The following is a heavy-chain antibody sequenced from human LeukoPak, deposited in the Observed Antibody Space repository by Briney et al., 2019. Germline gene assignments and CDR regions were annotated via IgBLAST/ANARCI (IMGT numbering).Heavy chain of an antibody. Sequence: GGSLRLSCAASGFTFSSYAMSWVRQAPGKGLEWVSAISGSGGSTYYADSVKGRFTISRDNSENTLYLQMNSLRAEDTAVYYCAKQVRGIAAAGLEDYWGQGTLVTVSS. CDR1: GFTFSSYA. V-gene: IGHV3-23*01. D-gene: IGHD6-13*01. CDR3: AKQVRGIAAAGLEDY. CDR2: ISGSGGST. J-gene: IGHJ4*02.